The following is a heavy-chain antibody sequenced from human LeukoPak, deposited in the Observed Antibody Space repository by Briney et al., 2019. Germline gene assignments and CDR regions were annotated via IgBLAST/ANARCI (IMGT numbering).Heavy chain of an antibody. V-gene: IGHV1-2*02. CDR3: ARNSGSHTRHYYYYMDV. CDR2: INPNSGGT. J-gene: IGHJ6*03. CDR1: GYTFTVYY. D-gene: IGHD1-26*01. Sequence: ASVTVSFKASGYTFTVYYMHWVRQAPGQGLEWMGWINPNSGGTNYAQKFQGRVTMTRDTSISTAYMELSRLRSDDTAVYYCARNSGSHTRHYYYYMDVWGKGTTVTVSS.